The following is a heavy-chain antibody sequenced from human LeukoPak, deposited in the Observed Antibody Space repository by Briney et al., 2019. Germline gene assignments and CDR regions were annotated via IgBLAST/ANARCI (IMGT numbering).Heavy chain of an antibody. CDR3: ARASAWVWLRLEGSDPYYFDY. J-gene: IGHJ4*02. V-gene: IGHV3-21*01. CDR1: GFTFSSYS. D-gene: IGHD5-12*01. Sequence: GGSLRLSCAASGFTFSSYSMNWVRQAPGKGLEWVSSISSSSSYIYYADSVKGRFTISRDNAKNSLYLQMNSLRAEDTAVYYCARASAWVWLRLEGSDPYYFDYWGQGTLVTVSS. CDR2: ISSSSSYI.